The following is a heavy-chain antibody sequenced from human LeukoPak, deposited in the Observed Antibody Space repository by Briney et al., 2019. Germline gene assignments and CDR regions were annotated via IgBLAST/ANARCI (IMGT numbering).Heavy chain of an antibody. V-gene: IGHV3-48*01. CDR3: ARGLFCSGGSWYLYFQH. CDR1: GFTFSSYS. J-gene: IGHJ1*01. Sequence: GGSLRLSCAASGFTFSSYSINWVRQAPGKGLEWVSYISSSSSNIYYADSVKGRFTISRDNAKNSLYLQMDSLRAEDTAVYYCARGLFCSGGSWYLYFQHWGQGTLVTVSS. D-gene: IGHD2-15*01. CDR2: ISSSSSNI.